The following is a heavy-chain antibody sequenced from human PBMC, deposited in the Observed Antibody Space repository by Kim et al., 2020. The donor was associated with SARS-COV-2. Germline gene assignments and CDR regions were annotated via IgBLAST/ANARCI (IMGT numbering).Heavy chain of an antibody. CDR3: ASGEVGVSDAFDI. V-gene: IGHV4-4*02. CDR2: SYHSGST. CDR1: GGSISSSNW. J-gene: IGHJ3*02. Sequence: WETLSLTCAVSGGSISSSNWWRWVRQPPGKGLEWIGESYHSGSTNYNPSLKSGGTISVDKSKNQFSLKLSSVTAADTAVYYCASGEVGVSDAFDIWGQGTMVTVSS. D-gene: IGHD2-15*01.